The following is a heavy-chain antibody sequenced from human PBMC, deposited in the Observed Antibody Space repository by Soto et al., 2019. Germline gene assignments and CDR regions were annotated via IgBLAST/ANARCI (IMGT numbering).Heavy chain of an antibody. V-gene: IGHV3-64*01. J-gene: IGHJ4*02. CDR2: ISSNGGST. Sequence: GGSLSLSCAASGFTFSSYAMHWVRQAPGKGLEYVSAISSNGGSTYYANSVKGRFTISRDNSKNTLYLQMGSLRAEDMAVYYCARGAEYDVTPYYFDYWGQGTLVTVSS. D-gene: IGHD3-3*01. CDR1: GFTFSSYA. CDR3: ARGAEYDVTPYYFDY.